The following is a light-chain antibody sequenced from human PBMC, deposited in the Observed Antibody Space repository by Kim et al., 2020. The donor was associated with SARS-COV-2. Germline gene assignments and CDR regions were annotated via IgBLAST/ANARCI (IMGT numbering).Light chain of an antibody. CDR1: SSDVGSYNY. Sequence: SPGQSVTISFTGTSSDVGSYNYVSWYQQHPGKAPKLIIYDVTKRPSGVPDRFSGSKSGNTASLTISGLQAEDEADYYCCSYAGSVVFGGGTQLTVL. V-gene: IGLV2-11*01. CDR3: CSYAGSVV. J-gene: IGLJ2*01. CDR2: DVT.